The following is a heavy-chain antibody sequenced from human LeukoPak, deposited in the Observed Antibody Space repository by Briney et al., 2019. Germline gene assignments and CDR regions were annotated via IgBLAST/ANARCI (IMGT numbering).Heavy chain of an antibody. CDR2: INRSGRA. CDR3: ARDRNSPNWGLHYYYMDV. CDR1: GGSFSGDY. Sequence: SETLSLTCAVYGGSFSGDYWSWIRQPPGKGLEWIGDINRSGRAVYNTSLKSRVIISVDTSKNQFSLKVNSVTAADTAVYYCARDRNSPNWGLHYYYMDVWGKGTTVTVSS. J-gene: IGHJ6*03. D-gene: IGHD7-27*01. V-gene: IGHV4-34*01.